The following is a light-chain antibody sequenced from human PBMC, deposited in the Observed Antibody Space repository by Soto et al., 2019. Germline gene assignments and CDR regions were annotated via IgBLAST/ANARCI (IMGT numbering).Light chain of an antibody. CDR1: QSVSSY. CDR2: DAS. CDR3: QQYGSSPIT. V-gene: IGKV3-11*01. Sequence: DILLPQSPATLSLSPGDRVTLPGRASQSVSSYLAWYQQKPGQAPRLLVYDASNRATGIPARFSGSGSGTEFTLTISSLEPEDFAVYYCQQYGSSPITFGQGTQVEIK. J-gene: IGKJ5*01.